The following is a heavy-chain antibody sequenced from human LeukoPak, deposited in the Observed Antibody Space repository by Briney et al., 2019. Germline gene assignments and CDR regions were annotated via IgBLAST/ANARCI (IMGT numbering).Heavy chain of an antibody. CDR1: GFTFSSYG. CDR3: ATLTAMVTFFDY. D-gene: IGHD5-18*01. V-gene: IGHV3-30*02. Sequence: PGGSLRLSCAASGFTFSSYGMHWVRQAPGKGLEWVAFIRYDGSNKYYADPVKGRFTISRDNSKNTLYLQMNSLRAEDTAVYYCATLTAMVTFFDYWGQGTLVTVSS. CDR2: IRYDGSNK. J-gene: IGHJ4*02.